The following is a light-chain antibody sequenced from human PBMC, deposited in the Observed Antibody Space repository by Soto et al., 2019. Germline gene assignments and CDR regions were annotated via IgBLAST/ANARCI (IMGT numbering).Light chain of an antibody. CDR3: TPHTINSTPYV. CDR2: DVS. J-gene: IGLJ1*01. Sequence: QSVLTQPASVSGSPGQSITISCTGTSSDVGAYTYVSWYQQHPGKAPKLMIYDVSNRPSGVSNRFSGSKSGNTAFLIISGLQAEDEADYYCTPHTINSTPYVFGGGTNVTVL. CDR1: SSDVGAYTY. V-gene: IGLV2-14*01.